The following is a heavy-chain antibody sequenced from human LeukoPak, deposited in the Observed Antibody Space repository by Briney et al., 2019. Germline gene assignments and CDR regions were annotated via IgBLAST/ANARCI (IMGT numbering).Heavy chain of an antibody. D-gene: IGHD3-3*01. V-gene: IGHV3-30*03. Sequence: PGGSLRLSCAASGFTFSSYGMHWVRQAPGKGLEWVAVISYDGSNKYYADSVKGRFTISRDNSKNTLYLQMNNMRTEDTAVYYYAREALEWSPPDIWGQGTTVTVSS. J-gene: IGHJ3*02. CDR3: AREALEWSPPDI. CDR1: GFTFSSYG. CDR2: ISYDGSNK.